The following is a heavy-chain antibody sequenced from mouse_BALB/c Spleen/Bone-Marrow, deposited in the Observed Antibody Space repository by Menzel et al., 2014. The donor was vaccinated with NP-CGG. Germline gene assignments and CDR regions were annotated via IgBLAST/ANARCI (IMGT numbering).Heavy chain of an antibody. CDR1: GFTFTSYW. V-gene: IGHV1-69*02. Sequence: VKLMESGAELVRPGASVKLSCKASGFTFTSYWINWVKQRPGQGLEWIGNIYPSDSYTNYNQKFKDKAPLTVDKSSSTAYMQLSSPTSEDSAVYYCTRSYGSSYEYYFDYWGQGTTLTVSS. D-gene: IGHD1-1*01. CDR3: TRSYGSSYEYYFDY. CDR2: IYPSDSYT. J-gene: IGHJ2*01.